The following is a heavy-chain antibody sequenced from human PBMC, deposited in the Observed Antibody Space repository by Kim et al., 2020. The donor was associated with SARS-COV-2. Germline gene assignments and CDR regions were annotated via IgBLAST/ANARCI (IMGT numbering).Heavy chain of an antibody. J-gene: IGHJ5*02. CDR2: IYYSGST. Sequence: SETMSLTCTVSGGSISSSSYYWCWIRQPPGKGLEWIGSIYYSGSTYYNPALKSRVTISVDTTKNQFSLKLSSVTAADTAVYYCASLRRGAVAGIIGTSNNWFDPWGPGTLFTVSS. D-gene: IGHD6-19*01. CDR1: GGSISSSSYY. V-gene: IGHV4-39*01. CDR3: ASLRRGAVAGIIGTSNNWFDP.